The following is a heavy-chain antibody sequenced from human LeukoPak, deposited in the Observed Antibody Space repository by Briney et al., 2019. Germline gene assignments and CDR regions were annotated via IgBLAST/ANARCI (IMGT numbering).Heavy chain of an antibody. CDR1: GGSISGYY. Sequence: SETLSLTCTVSGGSISGYYWSWIRQPPGKGLEWIGYIYYSGSTYYNPTLNSRVTISVDTSNNHFSLKLSSVTAADTAVYYCASYGDYVGYFTLWGRGTLVAVSS. V-gene: IGHV4-59*04. J-gene: IGHJ2*01. D-gene: IGHD4-17*01. CDR3: ASYGDYVGYFTL. CDR2: IYYSGST.